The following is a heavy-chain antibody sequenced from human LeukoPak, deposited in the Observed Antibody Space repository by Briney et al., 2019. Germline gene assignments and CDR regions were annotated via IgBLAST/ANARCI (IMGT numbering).Heavy chain of an antibody. J-gene: IGHJ3*02. Sequence: ASVKVSCKASGYTFTSYYMHWVRQAPGQGLEWMGIINPSGGSTSYAQKFQGRVTMTRDTSTSTVYMELSSLRSEDTAVYYCARDLWGLGRYCSGGSCYSGAFDIWGQGTMVTVSS. CDR1: GYTFTSYY. CDR3: ARDLWGLGRYCSGGSCYSGAFDI. CDR2: INPSGGST. D-gene: IGHD2-15*01. V-gene: IGHV1-46*01.